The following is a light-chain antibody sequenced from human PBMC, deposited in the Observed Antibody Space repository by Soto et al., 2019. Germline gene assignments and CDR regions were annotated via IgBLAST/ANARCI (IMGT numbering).Light chain of an antibody. CDR2: AAF. J-gene: IGKJ4*01. V-gene: IGKV1-39*01. CDR1: QSISRD. CDR3: QQSYSTPLT. Sequence: DIQMTQSPSSLSASVGDRVTITCRASQSISRDLNWYQQRPGKAPKLLISAAFSLQSGVPSRFSGSGSGTDFTLSISSLQPEDFATYYCQQSYSTPLTFGGGTKVDIK.